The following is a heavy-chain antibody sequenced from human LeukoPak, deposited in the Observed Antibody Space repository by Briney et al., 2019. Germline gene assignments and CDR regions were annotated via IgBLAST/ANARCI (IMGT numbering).Heavy chain of an antibody. CDR1: GFTFSSYG. D-gene: IGHD1-26*01. CDR2: IGAAGDT. CDR3: ARDTSGAFDI. V-gene: IGHV3-13*01. Sequence: GGSLRLSCAASGFTFSSYGMHWVRQSTRKGLEWVSAIGAAGDTYYPGSVKGRFTISRENAKNSLYLQMHSLRAGDTAVYYCARDTSGAFDIWGQGTLVTVSS. J-gene: IGHJ3*02.